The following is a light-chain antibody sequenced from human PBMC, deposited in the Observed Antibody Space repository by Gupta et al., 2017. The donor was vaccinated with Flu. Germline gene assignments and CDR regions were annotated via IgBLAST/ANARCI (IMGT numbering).Light chain of an antibody. Sequence: EIVLTQSPVTLSLSPGETATLSCRASESIGTYLAWLQQKPGQAPRLLIYHASKRVPGIPARFSGSGSGTDFTLTISRLEAEDFAMYYCQQRSVWPRTFGRGTKVETK. CDR2: HAS. CDR3: QQRSVWPRT. CDR1: ESIGTY. V-gene: IGKV3-11*01. J-gene: IGKJ4*01.